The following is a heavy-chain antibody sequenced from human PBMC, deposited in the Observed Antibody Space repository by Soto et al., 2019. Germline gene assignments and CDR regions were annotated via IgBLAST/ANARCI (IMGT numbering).Heavy chain of an antibody. D-gene: IGHD2-2*01. CDR1: GDTFTTYG. CDR2: ISGHNDNT. J-gene: IGHJ4*02. CDR3: AREYCTSTSCYGVDY. V-gene: IGHV1-18*01. Sequence: QVHLVQSGAEVKMPGASVKVSCKASGDTFTTYGISWVRQAPGQGLEWTAWISGHNDNTKYAQKFQGRVIMTADTSTSTAYMELRSLSSDDTAVYYCAREYCTSTSCYGVDYWGQGTLVTVSS.